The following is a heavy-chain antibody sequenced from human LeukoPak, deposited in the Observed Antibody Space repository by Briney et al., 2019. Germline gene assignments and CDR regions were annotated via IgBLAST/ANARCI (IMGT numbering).Heavy chain of an antibody. D-gene: IGHD2-21*02. J-gene: IGHJ4*02. CDR3: ASFPAIVVVTARVGY. CDR2: ISGSGDST. Sequence: GGSLRLSCAASGFTFSSYAMHWVRQAPGKGLEWVSGISGSGDSTYYADSVKGRFTISRDNSKNTLYLQMNSLRAEDTAVYYCASFPAIVVVTARVGYWGQGTLVTVSS. V-gene: IGHV3-23*01. CDR1: GFTFSSYA.